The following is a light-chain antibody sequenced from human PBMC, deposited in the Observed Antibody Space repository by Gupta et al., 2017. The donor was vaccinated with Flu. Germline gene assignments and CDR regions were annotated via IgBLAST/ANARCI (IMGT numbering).Light chain of an antibody. CDR1: QGISSY. J-gene: IGKJ2*01. CDR2: AAS. V-gene: IGKV1-9*01. Sequence: PSFLSASVGDRVTITCRASQGISSYLGWYQQNPVMAPKLLIYAASNVQSGVPSRLSGSGYVRQFTLTISSLQPEDFATYFCQQGNSYPYTFGEGTKLEIK. CDR3: QQGNSYPYT.